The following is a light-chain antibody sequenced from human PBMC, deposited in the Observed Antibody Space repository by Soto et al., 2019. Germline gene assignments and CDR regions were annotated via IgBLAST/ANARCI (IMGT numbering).Light chain of an antibody. Sequence: DIQLTQSPSFLSASVGDRVTITCRASQGISSYLAWYQQKPGKAPKLLIYAASTLQSGVPSRFSGSGSGTEFTLTISSLQPEDFATYYCQQPNSYPRFTFGPGTKVDIK. V-gene: IGKV1-9*01. J-gene: IGKJ3*01. CDR1: QGISSY. CDR2: AAS. CDR3: QQPNSYPRFT.